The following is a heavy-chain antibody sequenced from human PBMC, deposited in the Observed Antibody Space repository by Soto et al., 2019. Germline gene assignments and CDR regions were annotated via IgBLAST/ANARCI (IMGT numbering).Heavy chain of an antibody. CDR3: AKGNVLRYFDWLFYFDY. Sequence: VGSLRLSFAASGFPFISYAMSWVRQAPGKGLEWVSAISGSGGSTYYADSVKGRFTISRDNSKNTLYLQMNSLRAEDTAVYYCAKGNVLRYFDWLFYFDYWGQGTLVTVSS. CDR2: ISGSGGST. J-gene: IGHJ4*02. D-gene: IGHD3-9*01. V-gene: IGHV3-23*01. CDR1: GFPFISYA.